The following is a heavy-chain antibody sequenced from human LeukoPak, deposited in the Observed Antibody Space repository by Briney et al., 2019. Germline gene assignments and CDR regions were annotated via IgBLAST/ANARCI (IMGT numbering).Heavy chain of an antibody. D-gene: IGHD6-13*01. CDR3: ARVTAAGTVGDY. V-gene: IGHV1-46*01. CDR2: IKPSGGRT. J-gene: IGHJ4*02. CDR1: GYRFTDYY. Sequence: ASVKVSCTASGYRFTDYYVHWVRQAPGQGLEWMGIIKPSGGRTTYAQKFQGRVTMTRDTSTTTVYMELSSLRSEDTAVYYCARVTAAGTVGDYWGQGTLVTVSS.